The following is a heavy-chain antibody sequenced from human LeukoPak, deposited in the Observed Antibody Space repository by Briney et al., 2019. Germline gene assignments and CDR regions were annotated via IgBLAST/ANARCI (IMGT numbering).Heavy chain of an antibody. CDR2: FDLEDGET. V-gene: IGHV1-24*01. CDR3: ATAPYSSGWYTLDY. Sequence: ASVKVSCKVSGYTLTELSMHWVRQAPGKGLEWMGGFDLEDGETIYAQKFQGRVTMTEDTSTDTAYMELSSLRSEDTAVYYCATAPYSSGWYTLDYWGQGTLVTVSS. J-gene: IGHJ4*02. CDR1: GYTLTELS. D-gene: IGHD6-19*01.